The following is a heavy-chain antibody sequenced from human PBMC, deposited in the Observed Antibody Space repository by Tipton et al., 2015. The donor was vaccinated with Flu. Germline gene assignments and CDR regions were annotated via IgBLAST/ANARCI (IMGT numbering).Heavy chain of an antibody. V-gene: IGHV4-59*01. Sequence: LRLSCAASGFTFSSAWMNWVRQAPGKGLEWIGYIYYSGSTNCNPSLKSRVTISVDTSKNQFSLKLSSVTAADTAVYYCARYGTYDGSRYFQHWGQGTLVTVSS. J-gene: IGHJ1*01. D-gene: IGHD1-26*01. CDR3: ARYGTYDGSRYFQH. CDR1: GFTFSSAW. CDR2: IYYSGST.